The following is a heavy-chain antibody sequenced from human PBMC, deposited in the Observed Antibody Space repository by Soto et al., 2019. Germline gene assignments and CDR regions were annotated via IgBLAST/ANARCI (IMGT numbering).Heavy chain of an antibody. Sequence: TGGSLRLSCAASGFTFSSYAMSWVRQAPGKGLEWVSAISGSGGSTYYADSVKGRFTISRDNSKNTLYLQMNSLRAEDTAVYYCAKDKRPVRGVMLDYWGQGTLVTVSS. J-gene: IGHJ4*02. CDR1: GFTFSSYA. CDR2: ISGSGGST. V-gene: IGHV3-23*01. CDR3: AKDKRPVRGVMLDY. D-gene: IGHD3-10*01.